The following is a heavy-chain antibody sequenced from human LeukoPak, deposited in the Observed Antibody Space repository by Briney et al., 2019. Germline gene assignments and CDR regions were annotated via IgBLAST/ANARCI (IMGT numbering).Heavy chain of an antibody. Sequence: PGGSLRLSCAASGFTFSSYAMSWVRQAPGKGLEWVSAISGSGGSTYYADSVKGRFTISRDNSKNTLYLQVNSLRAEDTAVYYCAKDLARLAVAGHDAFDIWGQGTMVTVSS. D-gene: IGHD6-19*01. V-gene: IGHV3-23*01. CDR3: AKDLARLAVAGHDAFDI. CDR2: ISGSGGST. CDR1: GFTFSSYA. J-gene: IGHJ3*02.